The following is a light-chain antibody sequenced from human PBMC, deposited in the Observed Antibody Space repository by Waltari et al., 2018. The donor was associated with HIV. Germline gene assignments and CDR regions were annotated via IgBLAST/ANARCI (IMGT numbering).Light chain of an antibody. Sequence: SYELTQPTSVSVSTGQTARITSSGDALPKQYTSWYQQKPGQAPVLVIYKDSERPSGIPERFSGSNSGTTVTLTISGVQAEDEADYYCQSADSSGSPYVVFGGGTKLTVL. J-gene: IGLJ2*01. V-gene: IGLV3-25*03. CDR3: QSADSSGSPYVV. CDR1: ALPKQY. CDR2: KDS.